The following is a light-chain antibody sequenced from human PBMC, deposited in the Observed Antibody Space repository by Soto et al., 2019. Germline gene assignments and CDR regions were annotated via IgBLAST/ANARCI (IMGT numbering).Light chain of an antibody. J-gene: IGKJ3*01. CDR1: QDIRKC. CDR3: QHCEQLPPVT. V-gene: IGKV1-33*01. CDR2: GAS. Sequence: DIQMTQSPSSLSASVGDRVTITCQASQDIRKCLSWYQQKPGRAPKLLIYGASNLETGVPSRFSGRRYGSHFTFPISSLQPKDVATYYCQHCEQLPPVTVGPGTKVAVK.